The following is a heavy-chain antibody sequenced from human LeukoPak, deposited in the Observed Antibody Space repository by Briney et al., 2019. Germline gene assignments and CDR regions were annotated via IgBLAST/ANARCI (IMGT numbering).Heavy chain of an antibody. CDR1: GFTFSDYY. V-gene: IGHV3-11*01. CDR2: ISSSGSTI. Sequence: PGGSLRLSCAASGFTFSDYYMSWIRQAPGKGLEWVSYISSSGSTIYYADSVKGRFTISRDNAKNSLYLQMNSLRAEDTALYYCARRLSYSSSSSDAFDIWGQGTMVTVSS. D-gene: IGHD6-13*01. CDR3: ARRLSYSSSSSDAFDI. J-gene: IGHJ3*02.